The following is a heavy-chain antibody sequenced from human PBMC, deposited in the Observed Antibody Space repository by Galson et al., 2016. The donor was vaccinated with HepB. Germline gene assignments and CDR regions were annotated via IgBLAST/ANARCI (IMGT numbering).Heavy chain of an antibody. CDR2: IDSAGDT. V-gene: IGHV3-13*01. Sequence: PLRLSCAASGFIFSDYDMHWVRQVTGKSLELVSAIDSAGDTFYPGSVKGRFTISRDNAKNSLFLQMNSLRTEDTAFYYCAKDVGTGGYAPGYYYGVDVWGQGTTVTVSS. J-gene: IGHJ6*02. CDR1: GFIFSDYD. D-gene: IGHD5-18*01. CDR3: AKDVGTGGYAPGYYYGVDV.